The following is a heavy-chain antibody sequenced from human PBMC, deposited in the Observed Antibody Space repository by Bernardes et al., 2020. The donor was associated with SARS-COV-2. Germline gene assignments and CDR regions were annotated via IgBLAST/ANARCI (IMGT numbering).Heavy chain of an antibody. CDR1: GYSFTNYW. CDR3: VRHHSGTLNNRGGGPINLGYFDL. CDR2: LFPADSDT. J-gene: IGHJ2*01. V-gene: IGHV5-51*01. D-gene: IGHD6-13*01. Sequence: GASLKLSCKDSGYSFTNYWIGWVRQMPGKGLEWMGVLFPADSDTRYSPSFRGQVTISADESISTAYLQWSSLKASDTAIYYCVRHHSGTLNNRGGGPINLGYFDLWGRGTLVTVSS.